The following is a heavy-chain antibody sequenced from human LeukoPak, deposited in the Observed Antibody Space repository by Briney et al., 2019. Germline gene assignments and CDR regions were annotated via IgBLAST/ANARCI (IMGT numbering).Heavy chain of an antibody. D-gene: IGHD2-15*01. V-gene: IGHV5-51*01. CDR2: IYPGDSDA. CDR1: GYSFPTNW. Sequence: KHGEPLKISCQGSGYSFPTNWIAWARQVPGNGLEWMGVIYPGDSDASYSPSFQGQVTFSADRSTNTAYLQWHSLKASDTAIYYCARQLTLFSASRQGLDYWGQGTLVTASA. J-gene: IGHJ4*02. CDR3: ARQLTLFSASRQGLDY.